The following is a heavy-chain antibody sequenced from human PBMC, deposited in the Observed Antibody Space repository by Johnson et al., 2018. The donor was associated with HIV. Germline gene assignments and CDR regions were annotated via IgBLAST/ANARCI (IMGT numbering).Heavy chain of an antibody. CDR2: IYSGGST. D-gene: IGHD5-18*01. J-gene: IGHJ3*02. V-gene: IGHV3-66*03. CDR3: ARVATADDDAFDI. Sequence: VQLVESGGGLIQPGGSMRLSCAASGFTVSSNYMSWVRQAPGKGLEWVSVIYSGGSTYYADSVKGRFTISRDNSKNTQYLQMNSLRAEDTALYYCARVATADDDAFDIWGLGTMVTVSS. CDR1: GFTVSSNY.